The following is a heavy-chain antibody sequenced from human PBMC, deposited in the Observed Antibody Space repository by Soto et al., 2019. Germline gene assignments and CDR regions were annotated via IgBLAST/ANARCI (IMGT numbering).Heavy chain of an antibody. Sequence: QVQLVQSGAEVKKPGASVKISCTASGYTVTTHYMHWVRQAPGRGLEWMGAINPGSGAAKYTQTYQASVTMTRDTSTKTVCMEMSALRSEDTAVFYCARGGEVGVAGSAAFDMWGQGTMVTVSS. CDR1: GYTVTTHY. CDR2: INPGSGAA. V-gene: IGHV1-46*01. D-gene: IGHD3-3*01. CDR3: ARGGEVGVAGSAAFDM. J-gene: IGHJ3*02.